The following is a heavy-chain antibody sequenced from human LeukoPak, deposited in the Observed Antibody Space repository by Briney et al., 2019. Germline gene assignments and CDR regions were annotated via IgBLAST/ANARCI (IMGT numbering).Heavy chain of an antibody. J-gene: IGHJ4*02. CDR1: GGSISSYY. Sequence: SEALSLTCTVSGGSISSYYWSWIRQPPGEGVEWIGYIYYSGSTNYKPSLKSRVTISVDTSKNQFSLKLSSVTAADKAVYYCARGRSQGIAAAGSGFDYWGQGTLVTVSS. V-gene: IGHV4-59*01. CDR2: IYYSGST. D-gene: IGHD6-13*01. CDR3: ARGRSQGIAAAGSGFDY.